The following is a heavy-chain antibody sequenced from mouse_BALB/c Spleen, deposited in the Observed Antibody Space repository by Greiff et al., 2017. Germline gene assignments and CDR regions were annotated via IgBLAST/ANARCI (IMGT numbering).Heavy chain of an antibody. CDR1: GYTFSSYW. D-gene: IGHD2-3*01. CDR3: ARGGYYDPPWFAY. J-gene: IGHJ3*01. Sequence: QVQLQQSGAELMKPGASVKISCKATGYTFSSYWIEWVKQRPGHGLEWIGEILPGSGSTNYNEKFKGKATFTADTSSNTAYMQLISLTSEDSAVYDCARGGYYDPPWFAYWGQGTLVTVSA. CDR2: ILPGSGST. V-gene: IGHV1-9*01.